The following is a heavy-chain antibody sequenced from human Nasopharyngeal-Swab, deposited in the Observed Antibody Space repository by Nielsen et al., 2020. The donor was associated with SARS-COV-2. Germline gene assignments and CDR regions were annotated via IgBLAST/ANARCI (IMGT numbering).Heavy chain of an antibody. CDR2: IKQDGSEK. CDR3: AKGTSDYTDYVAFQH. D-gene: IGHD4-11*01. CDR1: GFTFSSYW. Sequence: GESLKISCAASGFTFSSYWMSWVRQAPGKGLEWVANIKQDGSEKYYVDSVKGRFTISRDNAKNTLYLQMSSLRAEDTAVYYCAKGTSDYTDYVAFQHWGQGTLVPVSS. J-gene: IGHJ1*01. V-gene: IGHV3-7*03.